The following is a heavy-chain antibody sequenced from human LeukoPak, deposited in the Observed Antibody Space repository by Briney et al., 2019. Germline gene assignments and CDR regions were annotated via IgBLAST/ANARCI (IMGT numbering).Heavy chain of an antibody. CDR3: AREARYYDILTGYPRAYYMDV. J-gene: IGHJ6*03. D-gene: IGHD3-9*01. CDR1: GGSFSGHY. Sequence: PSETLSLTCAVYGGSFSGHYWTWIRQPPGKGLEWIGEINHSGSTNYNPSLKSRVAISVDTSKNQFSLKLSSVTAADTAVYYCAREARYYDILTGYPRAYYMDVWGKGTTVTISS. V-gene: IGHV4-34*01. CDR2: INHSGST.